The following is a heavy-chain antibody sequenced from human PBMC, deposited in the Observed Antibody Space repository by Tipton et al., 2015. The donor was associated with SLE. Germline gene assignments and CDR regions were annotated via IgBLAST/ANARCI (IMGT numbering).Heavy chain of an antibody. D-gene: IGHD6-13*01. J-gene: IGHJ5*02. CDR2: INHSGST. V-gene: IGHV4-39*07. Sequence: TLSLTCTVSGGSISSSSYYWGWIRQPPGKGLEWIGEINHSGSTNYNPSLKSRVTISVDTSKNRFSLKLSSVTAADTAVYYCARGGMGYSSFDPWGQGTLVTVSS. CDR3: ARGGMGYSSFDP. CDR1: GGSISSSSYY.